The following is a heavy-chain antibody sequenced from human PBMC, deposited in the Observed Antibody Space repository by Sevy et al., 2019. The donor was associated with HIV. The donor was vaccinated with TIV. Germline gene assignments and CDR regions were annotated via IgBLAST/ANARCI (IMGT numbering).Heavy chain of an antibody. Sequence: GGSLRLSCAASGFTFSSYSMNWVRQAPGKGLECVSSISSSSSYIYYADSVKGRFTISRDNAKNSLYLQMNSLRAEDTAVYYCARDLGGYCSSTSCRYYYGMDVWGQGTTVTVSS. J-gene: IGHJ6*02. D-gene: IGHD2-2*01. CDR3: ARDLGGYCSSTSCRYYYGMDV. CDR2: ISSSSSYI. CDR1: GFTFSSYS. V-gene: IGHV3-21*01.